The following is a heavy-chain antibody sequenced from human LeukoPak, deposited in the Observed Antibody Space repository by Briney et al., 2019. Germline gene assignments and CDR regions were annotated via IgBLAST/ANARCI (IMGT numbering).Heavy chain of an antibody. J-gene: IGHJ4*02. CDR3: ARERVVRFDY. D-gene: IGHD3-16*02. Sequence: GGSLRLSCAASAFTFSSYEMNWVRQAPGKGLEWVSYISGSGSTIYYADSVMGRFTISRDNAKNSLYLQMNSLRAEDTAVYYCARERVVRFDYWGQGTLVTVSS. CDR2: ISGSGSTI. V-gene: IGHV3-48*03. CDR1: AFTFSSYE.